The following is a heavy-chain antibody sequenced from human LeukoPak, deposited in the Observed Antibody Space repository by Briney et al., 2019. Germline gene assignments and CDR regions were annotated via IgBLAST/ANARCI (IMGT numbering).Heavy chain of an antibody. V-gene: IGHV4-4*07. CDR1: GGSISGYY. CDR3: ARSPAGNSFDI. J-gene: IGHJ3*02. CDR2: IFITGKT. D-gene: IGHD1-14*01. Sequence: SETLPLTCSVAGGSISGYYWSWIRQPAGKGLGWIGRIFITGKTTYNPSLESRVTISVDKSKNQFSLKLNSVTTTDTAVYYCARSPAGNSFDIWGQATVVIVSS.